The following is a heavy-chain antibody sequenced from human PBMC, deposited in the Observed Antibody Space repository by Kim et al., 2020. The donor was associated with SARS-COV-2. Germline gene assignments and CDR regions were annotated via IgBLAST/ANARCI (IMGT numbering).Heavy chain of an antibody. CDR1: GYTFTSYG. D-gene: IGHD2-2*01. J-gene: IGHJ4*02. CDR2: INAGTGNT. V-gene: IGHV1-3*01. CDR3: ARDHRYCSGSTRYGEAIDY. Sequence: ASVKVSCKASGYTFTSYGMHWVRQAPGQRLEWMGWINAGTGNTKYSQKFEGRVTITRDTSASTAYMELSSPRSEDTAVYYCARDHRYCSGSTRYGEAIDYWGQGTLVTVSS.